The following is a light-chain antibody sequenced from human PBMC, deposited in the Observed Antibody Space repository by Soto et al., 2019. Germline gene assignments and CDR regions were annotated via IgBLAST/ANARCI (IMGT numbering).Light chain of an antibody. CDR1: QSISTW. Sequence: IQMTQPPSTLSASVGDRVTITCRASQSISTWLAWYQQKPGKAPNLLIYKASNLESGVPSRFSGSGSGTEFTLTISSLQPDDFATYYCQQYINRWTFGQGTKVDIK. CDR2: KAS. V-gene: IGKV1-5*03. J-gene: IGKJ1*01. CDR3: QQYINRWT.